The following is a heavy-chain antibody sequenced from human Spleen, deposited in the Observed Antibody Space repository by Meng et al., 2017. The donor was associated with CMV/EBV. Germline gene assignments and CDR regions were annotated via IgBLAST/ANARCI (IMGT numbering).Heavy chain of an antibody. CDR1: GFTFSSHA. CDR2: ISGSGGST. Sequence: GGSLRLSCAASGFTFSSHAMSWVRQAPGKGLEWVSAISGSGGSTYYADSVEGRITISRDNSKNTLYLQINKLRAEDTAVYYCAKDCGSYSYYYYGMDVWGQGTTVTVSS. V-gene: IGHV3-23*01. J-gene: IGHJ6*02. D-gene: IGHD1-26*01. CDR3: AKDCGSYSYYYYGMDV.